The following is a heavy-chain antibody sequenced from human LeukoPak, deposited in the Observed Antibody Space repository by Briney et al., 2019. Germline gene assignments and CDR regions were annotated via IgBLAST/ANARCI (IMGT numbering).Heavy chain of an antibody. CDR1: GGSLSGYY. V-gene: IGHV4-34*01. Sequence: PSETLSLTCAVYGGSLSGYYWSWIRQPPGKGLEWIGEINHSGSTNYNPSLKSRVTISVDTSKNQFSLKLSSVTAADTAVYYCARVYYDSSGYPYPIDYWGQGTLVTVSS. CDR3: ARVYYDSSGYPYPIDY. CDR2: INHSGST. J-gene: IGHJ4*02. D-gene: IGHD3-22*01.